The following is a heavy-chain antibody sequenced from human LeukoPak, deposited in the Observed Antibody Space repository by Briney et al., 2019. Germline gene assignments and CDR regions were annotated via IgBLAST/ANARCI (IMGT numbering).Heavy chain of an antibody. CDR1: GGSISSSSYY. V-gene: IGHV4-39*07. D-gene: IGHD3-22*01. J-gene: IGHJ5*02. Sequence: SETLSLTCTVSGGSISSSSYYWGWIRQPPGKGLEWIGEINHSGSTNYNPSLKSRVTISVDTSKNQFSLKLSSVTAADTAVYYCARDRYYYDSSGYFNWFDPWGQGTLVTVSS. CDR2: INHSGST. CDR3: ARDRYYYDSSGYFNWFDP.